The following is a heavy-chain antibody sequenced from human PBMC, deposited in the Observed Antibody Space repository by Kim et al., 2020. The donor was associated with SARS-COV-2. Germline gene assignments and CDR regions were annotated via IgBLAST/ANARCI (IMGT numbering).Heavy chain of an antibody. V-gene: IGHV3-23*01. J-gene: IGHJ4*02. D-gene: IGHD3-9*01. CDR2: ISGNGGTK. CDR3: ATERNLTGYFFFDS. CDR1: GFTFNSYA. Sequence: GGSLRLSCTASGFTFNSYAMTWVRQAPGKGLEWVSTISGNGGTKHYADSVKGRFTVSRDNSKNTLSLQMNSLRAEDTAVYHCATERNLTGYFFFDSWGLG.